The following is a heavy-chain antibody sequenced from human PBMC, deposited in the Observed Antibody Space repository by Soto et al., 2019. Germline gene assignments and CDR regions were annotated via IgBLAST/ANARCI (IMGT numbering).Heavy chain of an antibody. J-gene: IGHJ4*02. V-gene: IGHV4-30-4*01. D-gene: IGHD3-22*01. CDR1: GGSISSGDYY. CDR3: AKALDYYDSSGLFRGYYFDY. CDR2: IYYSGST. Sequence: SETLSLTCTVSGGSISSGDYYWSWIRQPPGKGLEWIGYIYYSGSTYYNPSLKSRVTISVDTSKNQFSLKLSSVTAADTAVYYCAKALDYYDSSGLFRGYYFDYWGQGTLVTVSS.